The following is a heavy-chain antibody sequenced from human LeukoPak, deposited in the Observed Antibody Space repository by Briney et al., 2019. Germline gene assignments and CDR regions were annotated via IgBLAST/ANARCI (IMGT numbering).Heavy chain of an antibody. D-gene: IGHD6-19*01. CDR3: ARGRMAGTYVFDS. CDR2: IIPIFGTA. CDR1: GDTFSSYA. V-gene: IGHV1-69*01. Sequence: PGSSVQVTCKASGDTFSSYAISWVRQAPGQGLEWMGGIIPIFGTANYAQKFQGRVTITADESTSTAYMELSSLRSEDTAVYYCARGRMAGTYVFDSWGQGTLVTVSS. J-gene: IGHJ4*02.